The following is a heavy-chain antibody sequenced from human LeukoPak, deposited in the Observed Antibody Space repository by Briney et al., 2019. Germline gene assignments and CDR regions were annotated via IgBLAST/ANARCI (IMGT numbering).Heavy chain of an antibody. D-gene: IGHD6-13*01. CDR1: GGSISDYY. J-gene: IGHJ2*01. CDR2: IYYSGST. Sequence: SETLSLTCTVSGGSISDYYWSWIRQPPGKGLEWIGSIYYSGSTNYNPSLKSRVTISQDTSKNQFSLRLTSVTAADTAVYYCARSGVVAAARRSGYFDLWGRGTLVTVSS. V-gene: IGHV4-59*01. CDR3: ARSGVVAAARRSGYFDL.